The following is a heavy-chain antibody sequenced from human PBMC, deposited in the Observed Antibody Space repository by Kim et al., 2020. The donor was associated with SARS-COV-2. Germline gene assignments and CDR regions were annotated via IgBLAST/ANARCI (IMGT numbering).Heavy chain of an antibody. V-gene: IGHV4-39*02. Sequence: SETLSLTCSISGGAISSSSYYWVWIRQPPGKGLEWIGSITYSGNTYYNEPLKGRATVSVDTSKYHLSLKLSSVTAADTAVYYCARASYSYYYYGMDVWGQGTTITVSS. J-gene: IGHJ6*02. CDR1: GGAISSSSYY. CDR2: ITYSGNT. D-gene: IGHD3-16*01. CDR3: ARASYSYYYYGMDV.